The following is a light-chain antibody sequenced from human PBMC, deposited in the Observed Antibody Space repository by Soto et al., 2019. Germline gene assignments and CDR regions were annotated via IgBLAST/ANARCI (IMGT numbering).Light chain of an antibody. CDR2: EVS. J-gene: IGLJ2*01. V-gene: IGLV2-8*01. CDR1: SSDVGGYNY. CDR3: SSYAGSNNYVV. Sequence: QSALTQPPSASGSLGQSVTISCTGTSSDVGGYNYVSWYQQHPGKAPKLMIYEVSKRPSGVPDRFSGSKSGNTASLTVSGLQAEYEADYSCSSYAGSNNYVVFGGGTKVTVL.